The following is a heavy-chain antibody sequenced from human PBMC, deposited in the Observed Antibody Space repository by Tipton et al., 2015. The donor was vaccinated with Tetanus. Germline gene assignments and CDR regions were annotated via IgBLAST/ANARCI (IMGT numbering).Heavy chain of an antibody. CDR3: ARVQLSSSFLKYNWLDP. V-gene: IGHV4-61*01. J-gene: IGHJ5*02. CDR2: ISSSGRT. D-gene: IGHD3-3*02. Sequence: TLSLTCTVSGGSIRSDIYSWNWIRQPPGKGLEWLAYISSSGRTNSNYPLKSRITISQDTSKNQFSLKLTSVTAADTAVYYCARVQLSSSFLKYNWLDPWGQGTLVTVAS. CDR1: GGSIRSDIYS.